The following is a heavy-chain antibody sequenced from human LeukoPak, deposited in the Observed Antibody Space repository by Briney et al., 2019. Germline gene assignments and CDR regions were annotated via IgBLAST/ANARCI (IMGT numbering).Heavy chain of an antibody. Sequence: GGSLRLSCAASGFTFSSYSMNWVRQAPGKGLEWVSAISGSGGSTYYADSVKGRFTISRDNSKNTLYLQMNSLRAEDTAVYYCAKAYSGSYAIDYWGQGTLVTVSS. CDR2: ISGSGGST. V-gene: IGHV3-23*01. CDR1: GFTFSSYS. CDR3: AKAYSGSYAIDY. J-gene: IGHJ4*02. D-gene: IGHD1-26*01.